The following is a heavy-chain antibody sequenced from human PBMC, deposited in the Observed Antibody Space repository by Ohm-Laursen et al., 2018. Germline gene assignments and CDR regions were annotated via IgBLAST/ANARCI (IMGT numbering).Heavy chain of an antibody. CDR3: AKESSGYYDFDY. D-gene: IGHD3-22*01. V-gene: IGHV3-30*18. CDR2: ISYDGTNK. Sequence: SLRLSCAASGFTFSSYGMHWVRQAPGKGLEWVALISYDGTNKYYADSVKGRFTISRDNSKNTLYLQMNSLRAEDTAVYYCAKESSGYYDFDYWGQGTLVTVSS. CDR1: GFTFSSYG. J-gene: IGHJ4*02.